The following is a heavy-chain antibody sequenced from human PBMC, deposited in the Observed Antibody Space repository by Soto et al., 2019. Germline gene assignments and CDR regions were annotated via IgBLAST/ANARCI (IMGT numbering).Heavy chain of an antibody. J-gene: IGHJ6*02. V-gene: IGHV4-59*01. Sequence: QVQLQESGPGLVEASETLSLTCTVAGGSLGSYYWSWIRQPPGKGLEWIGYVFYTGRANYNASLKSRVSISLATSNYQLSLKLSSVTAADTAVYYCARDGDGRMTTNPYYYNGMDVWGPGTTVTVSS. CDR1: GGSLGSYY. D-gene: IGHD4-4*01. CDR3: ARDGDGRMTTNPYYYNGMDV. CDR2: VFYTGRA.